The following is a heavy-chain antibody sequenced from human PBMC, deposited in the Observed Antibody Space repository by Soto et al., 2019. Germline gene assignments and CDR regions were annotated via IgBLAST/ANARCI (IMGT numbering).Heavy chain of an antibody. CDR3: ASHDIVVVPAAMGGWFDP. J-gene: IGHJ5*02. CDR2: IYYSGTT. Sequence: SETLSLTCTVSGGSIGDYYWSWIRQPPGKKPEWIANIYYSGTTLYNPSLKSRVTISLDTSKNQFSLKVTSVTPADTAVYYCASHDIVVVPAAMGGWFDPWGQGTLVTVSS. D-gene: IGHD2-2*01. CDR1: GGSIGDYY. V-gene: IGHV4-59*01.